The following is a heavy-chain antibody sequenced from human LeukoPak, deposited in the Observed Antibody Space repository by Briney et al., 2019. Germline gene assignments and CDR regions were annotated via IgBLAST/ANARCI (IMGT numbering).Heavy chain of an antibody. CDR3: ARDRYCSSTSCREYFQH. V-gene: IGHV1-69*01. J-gene: IGHJ1*01. CDR1: GGTFSSYA. Sequence: GASVKVSCKASGGTFSSYAISWVRQAPGQGLEWMGGIIPIFGTANYAQKFQGRVTITADESTSTAYMELSSLRSEDTAVYYCARDRYCSSTSCREYFQHWGQGTLVTVSS. CDR2: IIPIFGTA. D-gene: IGHD2-2*01.